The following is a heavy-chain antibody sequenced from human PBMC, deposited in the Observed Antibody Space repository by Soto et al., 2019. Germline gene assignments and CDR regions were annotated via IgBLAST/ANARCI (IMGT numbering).Heavy chain of an antibody. CDR3: ARFVVTSMATGWFDP. Sequence: PSETLSLTCTVSGGSITSYYWSWIRQPPGEGLEWIGYIYYRGSTNYNPSPMSRVTISVETSKNQFSLKLSSVTAPDTAVYYCARFVVTSMATGWFDPWGQGTLVTVFS. V-gene: IGHV4-59*01. J-gene: IGHJ5*02. D-gene: IGHD5-18*01. CDR1: GGSITSYY. CDR2: IYYRGST.